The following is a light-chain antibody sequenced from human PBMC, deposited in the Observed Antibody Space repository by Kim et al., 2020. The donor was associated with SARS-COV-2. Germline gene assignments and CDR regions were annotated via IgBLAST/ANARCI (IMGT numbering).Light chain of an antibody. CDR3: QTWGTGIRV. J-gene: IGLJ3*02. CDR2: LNSDGRH. CDR1: SEDSNYP. Sequence: SGKLTCTLSSEDSNYPSAGHQQQPEKGPRYLMKLNSDGRHSKGDGIPDRFSGSSSGAERYLTSSSLQSEDEADYYCQTWGTGIRVFGGGTQLTVL. V-gene: IGLV4-69*01.